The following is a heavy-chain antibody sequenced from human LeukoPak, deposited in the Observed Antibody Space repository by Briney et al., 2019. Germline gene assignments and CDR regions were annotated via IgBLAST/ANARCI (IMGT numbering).Heavy chain of an antibody. Sequence: ASVKVSCKASGYTFTSYGISWVRQAPGQGLEWMGWISAYNGNTNYAQKLQGRVTMTTDTSTSTAYMELRSLRSDDTAVYYCARGPWGITMIVVVPGAFDIWGQGTMVTVSS. CDR2: ISAYNGNT. CDR3: ARGPWGITMIVVVPGAFDI. V-gene: IGHV1-18*01. J-gene: IGHJ3*02. D-gene: IGHD3-22*01. CDR1: GYTFTSYG.